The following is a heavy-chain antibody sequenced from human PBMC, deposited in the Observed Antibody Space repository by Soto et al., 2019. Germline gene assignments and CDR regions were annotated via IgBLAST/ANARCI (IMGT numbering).Heavy chain of an antibody. D-gene: IGHD3-22*01. J-gene: IGHJ4*02. CDR3: AGRPEYYYDSSGYYPTYDY. CDR2: ISGSGGST. CDR1: GFTFSSYA. V-gene: IGHV3-23*01. Sequence: GGSLRLSCAASGFTFSSYAMSWVRQAPGKGLEWVSAISGSGGSTYYADSVKGRFTISRDNSKNTLYLQMNSLRAEDTAVYYCAGRPEYYYDSSGYYPTYDYWGQGTLVTVSS.